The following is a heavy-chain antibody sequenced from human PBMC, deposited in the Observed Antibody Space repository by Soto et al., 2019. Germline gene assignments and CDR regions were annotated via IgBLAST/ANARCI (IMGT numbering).Heavy chain of an antibody. D-gene: IGHD6-19*01. Sequence: GGSLRLSCAASGFTFSSYAMSWVRQAPGKGLEWVSAISGSGGSTYYADSVKGRFTISRDNSKNTLYLQMNSLRAEDTAVYYCAKDLQQWRVLRAPVDYWGQGTLVTVSS. CDR1: GFTFSSYA. CDR2: ISGSGGST. V-gene: IGHV3-23*01. CDR3: AKDLQQWRVLRAPVDY. J-gene: IGHJ4*02.